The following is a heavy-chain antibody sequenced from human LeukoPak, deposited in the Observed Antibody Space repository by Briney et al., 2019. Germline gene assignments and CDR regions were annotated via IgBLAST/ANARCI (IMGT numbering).Heavy chain of an antibody. CDR1: GGSFSGYY. CDR2: INHSGST. CDR3: ASLRIADTPTPRFDY. J-gene: IGHJ4*02. V-gene: IGHV4-34*01. Sequence: NPSETLSLTCAVYGGSFSGYYWSWIRQPPGKGLEWIGEINHSGSTNYNPSLESRVTISVDTSKNQFSLKLSSVTAADTAVYYCASLRIADTPTPRFDYWGQGNLVTVSS. D-gene: IGHD6-13*01.